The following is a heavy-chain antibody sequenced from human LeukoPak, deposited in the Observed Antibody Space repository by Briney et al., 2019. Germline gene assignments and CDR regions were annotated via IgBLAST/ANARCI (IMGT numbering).Heavy chain of an antibody. Sequence: ASGRVSCKASGYTFTNYGINWVRQAPGQGLEWMGWSITYNGITNYAQKFQGRVTMTTDTSTTTAYMELRSLRSDDTAVYYCARAGFGDPLDYWGQGTLVTVSS. J-gene: IGHJ4*02. D-gene: IGHD3-10*01. CDR2: SITYNGIT. V-gene: IGHV1-18*01. CDR1: GYTFTNYG. CDR3: ARAGFGDPLDY.